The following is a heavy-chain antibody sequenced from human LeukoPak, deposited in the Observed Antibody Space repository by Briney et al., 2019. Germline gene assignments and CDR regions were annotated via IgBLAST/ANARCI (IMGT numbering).Heavy chain of an antibody. V-gene: IGHV5-10-1*01. D-gene: IGHD6-6*01. Sequence: GESLRISCKGSGYIFTSYWITWVRQMPGKGLEWMGMIDPTDSYTNYSPSFQGHVTISTDKSISTAYLQWSSLKASDTAIYYCARRGRSSSNFDFWGQGTLVTVPS. CDR3: ARRGRSSSNFDF. CDR2: IDPTDSYT. J-gene: IGHJ4*02. CDR1: GYIFTSYW.